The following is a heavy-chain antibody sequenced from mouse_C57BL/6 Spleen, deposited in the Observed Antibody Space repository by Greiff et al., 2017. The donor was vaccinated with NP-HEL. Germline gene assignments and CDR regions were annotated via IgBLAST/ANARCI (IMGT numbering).Heavy chain of an antibody. Sequence: VKLQESGAELVKPGASVKMSCKASGYTFTTYPIEWMKQNHGKSLEWIGNFHPYNDDTKYNEKFKGKATLTVEKSSSTVYLELSRLTSDDSAVYYCARFSRRFYYFDYWGQGTTLTVSS. CDR3: ARFSRRFYYFDY. D-gene: IGHD6-1*01. CDR2: FHPYNDDT. J-gene: IGHJ2*01. V-gene: IGHV1-47*01. CDR1: GYTFTTYP.